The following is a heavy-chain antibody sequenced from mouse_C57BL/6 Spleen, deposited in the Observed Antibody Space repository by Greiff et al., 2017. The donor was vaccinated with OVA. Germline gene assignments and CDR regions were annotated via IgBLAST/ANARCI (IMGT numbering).Heavy chain of an antibody. D-gene: IGHD1-1*01. J-gene: IGHJ4*01. Sequence: QVHVKQSGAELVRPGASVTLSCKASGYTFTDYEMHWVKQTPVHGLEWIGAIDPETGGTAYNQKFKGKAILTADKSSSTAYMELRSLTSEDSAVYYCTRPVDAMDYWGQGTSVTVSS. CDR2: IDPETGGT. V-gene: IGHV1-15*01. CDR1: GYTFTDYE. CDR3: TRPVDAMDY.